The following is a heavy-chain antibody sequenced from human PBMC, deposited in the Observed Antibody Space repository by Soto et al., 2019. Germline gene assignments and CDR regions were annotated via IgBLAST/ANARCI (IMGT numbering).Heavy chain of an antibody. D-gene: IGHD6-13*01. CDR1: GYTFSSYW. CDR2: IYPADSDT. Sequence: GEALKISCKGSGYTFSSYWMAWVRQMPGRGLEWMGIIYPADSDTRYSPSFQGQVVMSADRSINTAFLQWSSLKASDTAMYYCAKQSGAAAGDWYDSWGQGTLVTVSS. CDR3: AKQSGAAAGDWYDS. J-gene: IGHJ4*02. V-gene: IGHV5-51*01.